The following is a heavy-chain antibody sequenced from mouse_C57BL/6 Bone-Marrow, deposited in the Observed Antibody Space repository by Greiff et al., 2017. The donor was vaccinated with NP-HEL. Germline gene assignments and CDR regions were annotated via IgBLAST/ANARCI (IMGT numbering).Heavy chain of an antibody. J-gene: IGHJ1*03. CDR1: GYTFTSYW. V-gene: IGHV1-5*01. CDR2: IYPGNSDT. D-gene: IGHD2-14*01. Sequence: VQLQQSGTVLARPGASVKMSCKTSGYTFTSYWMHWVKQRPGQGLEWIGAIYPGNSDTSYNQKFKGKAKLTVDKPSSTAYMQLSSLTSEDSAVYYCARWVLYWYFDVWGTGTTVTVSS. CDR3: ARWVLYWYFDV.